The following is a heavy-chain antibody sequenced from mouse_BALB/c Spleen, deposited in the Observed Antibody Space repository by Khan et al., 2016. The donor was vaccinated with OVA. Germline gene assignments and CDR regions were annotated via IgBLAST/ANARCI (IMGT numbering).Heavy chain of an antibody. CDR3: TGHRGYYGISPYFDY. J-gene: IGHJ2*01. Sequence: EVQLVESGGGLVRPGGSLKLSCAASGFSFSSYSMSWVRQTPEKRLEWVATISSGGSYTYYPDSVKGRFTISSDNAKNTQHLQVNSLRSEDTAMYYCTGHRGYYGISPYFDYWGQGTTLTGSS. D-gene: IGHD1-1*01. CDR2: ISSGGSYT. CDR1: GFSFSSYS. V-gene: IGHV5-9-3*01.